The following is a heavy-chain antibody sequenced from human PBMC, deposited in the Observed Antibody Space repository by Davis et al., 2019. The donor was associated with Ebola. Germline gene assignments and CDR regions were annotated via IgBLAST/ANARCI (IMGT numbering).Heavy chain of an antibody. CDR1: GDSVSSVA. D-gene: IGHD6-19*01. CDR2: TYYTSKWNN. CDR3: TRGWFRSGMDV. Sequence: HSQTLSLTCAISGDSVSSVAWNWIRQSPSRGLEWLGRTYYTSKWNNDYAVSVKSRININPDTSKNQLSLQLNSVTPEDTAVYYCTRGWFRSGMDVWGEGTTVTV. J-gene: IGHJ6*02. V-gene: IGHV6-1*01.